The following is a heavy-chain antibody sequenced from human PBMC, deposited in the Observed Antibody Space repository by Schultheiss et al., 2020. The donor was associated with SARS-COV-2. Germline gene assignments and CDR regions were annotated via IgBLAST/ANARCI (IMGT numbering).Heavy chain of an antibody. CDR2: IGTAGDT. CDR1: GFTFSSYD. V-gene: IGHV3-13*01. J-gene: IGHJ4*02. Sequence: GGSLRLSCAASGFTFSSYDMHWVRQATGKGLEWVSAIGTAGDTYYPGSVKGRFTISRENAKNSLYLQMNSLRAGDTAVYYCARVSRKWGFGVAHDYWGQGTLVTVSS. D-gene: IGHD3-3*01. CDR3: ARVSRKWGFGVAHDY.